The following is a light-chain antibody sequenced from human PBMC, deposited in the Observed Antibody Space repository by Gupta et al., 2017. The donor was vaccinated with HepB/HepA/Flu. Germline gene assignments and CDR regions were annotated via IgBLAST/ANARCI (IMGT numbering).Light chain of an antibody. CDR1: NTGSKS. J-gene: IGLJ2*01. CDR3: QVADATSDHVV. V-gene: IGLV3-21*04. CDR2: NDS. Sequence: SYVLTQPPSLSVAPGQTARLPCGGHNTGSKSVHWYQPRPGQAPLLLIYNDSDRPTAIPARLSGSNYGTTATVTISRVEAGDEADYYCQVADATSDHVVFGGGTKLTVL.